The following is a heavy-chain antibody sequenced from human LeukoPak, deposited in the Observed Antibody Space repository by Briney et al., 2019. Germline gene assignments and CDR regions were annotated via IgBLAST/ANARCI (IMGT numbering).Heavy chain of an antibody. CDR2: INYNGNT. CDR3: ARREVGTMSDY. D-gene: IGHD1-1*01. V-gene: IGHV4-39*01. CDR1: GGSISSSSYY. Sequence: SSETLSLTCTVSGGSISSSSYYWGWIRQPPGKGLEWIGTINYNGNTYYTPSFKSRVTISEDTSKNQFSLKLTSVTAADTAVYYCARREVGTMSDYWGQGILVNVSS. J-gene: IGHJ4*02.